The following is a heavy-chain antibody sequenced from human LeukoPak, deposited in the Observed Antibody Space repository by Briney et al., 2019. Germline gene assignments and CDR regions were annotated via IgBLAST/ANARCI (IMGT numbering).Heavy chain of an antibody. Sequence: GSLRLSCAASGFTFSSYSMNWVRQAPGKGLEWVSSISSSSSYIYYADSVKGRFTISRDNAKNSLYLQMNSLRAEDTAVYYCARDVVVVPAAIQDYWGQGTLVTVSS. D-gene: IGHD2-2*02. CDR2: ISSSSSYI. J-gene: IGHJ4*02. CDR1: GFTFSSYS. CDR3: ARDVVVVPAAIQDY. V-gene: IGHV3-21*01.